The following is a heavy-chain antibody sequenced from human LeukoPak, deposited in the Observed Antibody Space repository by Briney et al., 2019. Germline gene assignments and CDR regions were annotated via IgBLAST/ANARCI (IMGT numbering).Heavy chain of an antibody. J-gene: IGHJ4*02. D-gene: IGHD2-2*02. CDR3: ARDRHTYYFDY. Sequence: GGSLRLSCVVSGFSFSDSYMTWIRQTPGKGLEWVSYISSSSSTIYYADSVKGRFTISRDNAKNSLYLQMDSLRAEDTAVYYCARDRHTYYFDYWGQGTLVTVSS. CDR1: GFSFSDSY. V-gene: IGHV3-11*04. CDR2: ISSSSSTI.